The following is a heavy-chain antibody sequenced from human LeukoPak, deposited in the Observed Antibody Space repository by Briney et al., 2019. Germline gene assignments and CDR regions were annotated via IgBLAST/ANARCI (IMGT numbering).Heavy chain of an antibody. CDR1: GGSISSHY. V-gene: IGHV4-59*11. CDR2: IYYSGST. Sequence: SETLSLTCTVSGGSISSHYWSWIRQPPGKGLEGIGYIYYSGSTNYNPSLKSRVTISVDTSKNQFSLKLSSVTAADTAVYYCAREGGDYSNSYGWFDPWGQGTLVTVSS. J-gene: IGHJ5*02. CDR3: AREGGDYSNSYGWFDP. D-gene: IGHD4-11*01.